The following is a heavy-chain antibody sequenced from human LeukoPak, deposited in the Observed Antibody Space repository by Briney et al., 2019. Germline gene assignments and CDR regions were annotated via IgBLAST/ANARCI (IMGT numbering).Heavy chain of an antibody. Sequence: PGGSLRLSCAASGFTFNVYSMDWVRQAPGKGLEWVSSISSSSSYIHYADSVKGRFTISRDNVKNSLYLQMNSLRAEDTAVYYCAKEVLKAFDYWGQGTLVTVSS. CDR1: GFTFNVYS. J-gene: IGHJ4*02. D-gene: IGHD3-9*01. CDR3: AKEVLKAFDY. V-gene: IGHV3-21*04. CDR2: ISSSSSYI.